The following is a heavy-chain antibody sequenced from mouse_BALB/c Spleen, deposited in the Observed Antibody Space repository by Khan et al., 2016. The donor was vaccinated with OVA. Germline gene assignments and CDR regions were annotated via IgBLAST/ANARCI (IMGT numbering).Heavy chain of an antibody. D-gene: IGHD2-3*01. CDR3: EREGDDGGLAY. J-gene: IGHJ3*01. CDR2: ISNRGSTT. CDR1: GFTFSDYY. Sequence: EVELVESGGGLVQPGGSLTLSCPTSGFTFSDYYMYWVRQTPEKRLEWVAYISNRGSTTYYPDTVRGRFTISRDNAKNTLYLQMSRLKSEDTAMYYGEREGDDGGLAYWGQGTLVTVSA. V-gene: IGHV5-12*02.